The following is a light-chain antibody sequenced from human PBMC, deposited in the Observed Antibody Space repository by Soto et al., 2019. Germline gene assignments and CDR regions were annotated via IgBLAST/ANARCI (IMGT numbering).Light chain of an antibody. V-gene: IGLV1-51*01. Sequence: QSALTQPPSVSAAPGQKVTISCSGSSSNIGNNYVSWYQQLPGTAPKLLIYDNNKRPSGIPDRFSGSKSGTSATLGITGLQTGDEADYYCGTWDSSLSAHAVFGGGTQLTVL. CDR1: SSNIGNNY. J-gene: IGLJ7*01. CDR3: GTWDSSLSAHAV. CDR2: DNN.